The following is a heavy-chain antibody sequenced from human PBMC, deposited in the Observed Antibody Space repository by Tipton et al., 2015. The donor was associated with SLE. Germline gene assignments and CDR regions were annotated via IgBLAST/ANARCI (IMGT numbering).Heavy chain of an antibody. Sequence: TLSLTCAVYGGSFSGYYWSWIRQPPGKGLEWIGEINHSGSTNYNPSLKSRVTISVDTSKNQFSLKLSSLTAADTAVYYCARDRMGFWEPFIAEDYWGQGTLVTVSS. CDR3: ARDRMGFWEPFIAEDY. CDR2: INHSGST. J-gene: IGHJ4*02. CDR1: GGSFSGYY. D-gene: IGHD3-10*01. V-gene: IGHV4-34*01.